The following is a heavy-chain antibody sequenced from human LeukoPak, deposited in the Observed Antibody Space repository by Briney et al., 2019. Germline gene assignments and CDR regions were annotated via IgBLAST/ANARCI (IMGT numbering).Heavy chain of an antibody. J-gene: IGHJ4*02. Sequence: ASVKVSCKASGYTFTGYYMHWVRQAPGQGLEWMGWINPNSGGTNYAQKFQGRVTMTRDTSISTAYMELRSLRSDDTAVYYCARTPYYDFWSGYYHFDYWGQGTLVTVSS. CDR3: ARTPYYDFWSGYYHFDY. CDR2: INPNSGGT. D-gene: IGHD3-3*01. V-gene: IGHV1-2*02. CDR1: GYTFTGYY.